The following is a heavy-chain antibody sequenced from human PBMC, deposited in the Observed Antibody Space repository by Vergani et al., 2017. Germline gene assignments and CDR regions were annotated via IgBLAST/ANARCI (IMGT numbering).Heavy chain of an antibody. CDR1: EFTFSNYA. J-gene: IGHJ4*02. D-gene: IGHD3-10*01. V-gene: IGHV3-23*01. CDR2: ISGSGVSA. Sequence: EVQLFESGGGLVQPGGSLRLTCAASEFTFSNYAMNWVRPAPGKGLEWVSGISGSGVSAYYTDSVKGRFIISRDNSKNMLFLQMNNLRTEDTAIYYCAKQYFVSGNYLFDYWGQGTLVTVSS. CDR3: AKQYFVSGNYLFDY.